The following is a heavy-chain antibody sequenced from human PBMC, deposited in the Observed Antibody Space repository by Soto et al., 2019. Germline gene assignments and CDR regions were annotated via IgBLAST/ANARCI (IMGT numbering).Heavy chain of an antibody. CDR2: ICYSGST. D-gene: IGHD3-22*01. CDR1: GGSISSSSYY. J-gene: IGHJ3*02. Sequence: QLQLQESGPGLVKPSETLSLTCTVSGGSISSSSYYWGWIRQPPGKGLEWIGRICYSGSTYYNPSLKRRVTISLDTSKNPFALMLSSVSAADTAVYCCATRRYYYVCGCYYSSSFDIWGQGTMVTVSS. CDR3: ATRRYYYVCGCYYSSSFDI. V-gene: IGHV4-39*01.